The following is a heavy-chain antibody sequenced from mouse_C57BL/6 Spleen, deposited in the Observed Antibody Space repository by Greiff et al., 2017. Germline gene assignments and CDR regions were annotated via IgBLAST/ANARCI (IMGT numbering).Heavy chain of an antibody. D-gene: IGHD2-4*01. CDR1: GYTFTSYG. V-gene: IGHV1-81*01. Sequence: QVQLKESGAELARPGASVKLSCKASGYTFTSYGISWVKQRPGQGLEWIGEIYPRSGSPYYNEKFKGKATLTADKSSSTPYMELRSLTSADSAFYSCARSKDYDYYAMDYWGQGTSGTVAS. J-gene: IGHJ4*01. CDR3: ARSKDYDYYAMDY. CDR2: IYPRSGSP.